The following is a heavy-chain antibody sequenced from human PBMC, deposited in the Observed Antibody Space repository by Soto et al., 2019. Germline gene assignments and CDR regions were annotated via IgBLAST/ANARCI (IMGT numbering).Heavy chain of an antibody. Sequence: PSETLSLTCTVSGGSISTYYWSWIRQPPGKGLEWIGYVYYSGGTNYNPSLKSRLTISIDTSKSQFSLKLRSVTAADTAVYYCARDIGMGYYFDSWGRGILVTVSS. J-gene: IGHJ4*02. CDR3: ARDIGMGYYFDS. D-gene: IGHD1-26*01. CDR1: GGSISTYY. CDR2: VYYSGGT. V-gene: IGHV4-59*01.